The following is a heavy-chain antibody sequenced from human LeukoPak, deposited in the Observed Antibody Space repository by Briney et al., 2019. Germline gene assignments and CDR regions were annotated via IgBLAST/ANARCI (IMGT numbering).Heavy chain of an antibody. D-gene: IGHD5-18*01. J-gene: IGHJ4*02. CDR3: ARHGKISGYSTRSMDY. V-gene: IGHV4-34*01. Sequence: GSLRLSCAASGFTFSSYAMSWIRQPPGKGLEWIGEINHSGSTNYNPSLKSRITISVDTSKNQFSLKLSSVTAADTAVYYCARHGKISGYSTRSMDYWGQGTLVTVSS. CDR2: INHSGST. CDR1: GFTFSSYA.